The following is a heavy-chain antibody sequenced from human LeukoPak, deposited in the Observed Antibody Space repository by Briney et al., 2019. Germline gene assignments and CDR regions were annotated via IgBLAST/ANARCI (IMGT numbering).Heavy chain of an antibody. CDR2: IYWNDDK. CDR3: AHSVNYDILTGYYKGPGFDY. CDR1: GFSLSTSGVG. J-gene: IGHJ4*02. D-gene: IGHD3-9*01. V-gene: IGHV2-5*01. Sequence: SGPTLVKPTQTVTLTCTFSGFSLSTSGVGVGWIRQPPGKAPEWLALIYWNDDKRYSPSLKSRLTITKDTSKNQVVLTMTNMDPVDTATYYCAHSVNYDILTGYYKGPGFDYWGQGTLVTVSS.